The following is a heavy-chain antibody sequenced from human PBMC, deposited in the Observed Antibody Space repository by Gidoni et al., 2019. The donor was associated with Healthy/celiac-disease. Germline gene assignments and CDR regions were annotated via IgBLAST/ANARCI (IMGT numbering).Heavy chain of an antibody. CDR3: ARHVGGSSWFDY. J-gene: IGHJ5*01. CDR1: GGSTSSSTYY. V-gene: IGHV4-39*01. CDR2: ISHSGST. D-gene: IGHD6-13*01. Sequence: QLQLQESGPGLVKPSAPLSRTCTVSGGSTSSSTYYCGWSRQPPGKGREGIESISHSGSTYYNPPLKRRVTMSAYSSKNQFSLKLSSGTAADTARYYCARHVGGSSWFDYGGQGTLVTVSS.